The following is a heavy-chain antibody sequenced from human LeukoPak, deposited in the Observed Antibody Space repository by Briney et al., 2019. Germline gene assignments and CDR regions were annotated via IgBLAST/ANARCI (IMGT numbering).Heavy chain of an antibody. J-gene: IGHJ2*01. D-gene: IGHD2-15*01. CDR1: GDTPTGFY. CDR2: INPNSGGT. Sequence: ASVNPSCKLSGDTPTGFYMHSGPQAPGQGLEWMGWINPNSGGTNYAQKFQGRVTMTRDTSISTAYMELSRLRSDDTAVDYCESSLPLISRVYPCYPDVWGRGTLVTVSS. V-gene: IGHV1-2*02. CDR3: ESSLPLISRVYPCYPDV.